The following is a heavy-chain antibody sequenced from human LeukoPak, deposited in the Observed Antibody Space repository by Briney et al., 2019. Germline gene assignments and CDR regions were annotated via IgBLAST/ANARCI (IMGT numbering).Heavy chain of an antibody. CDR3: ARAPSSTFYYYYYYYMDV. CDR2: MNPNSGNT. Sequence: ASVKVSCKASGYTFTSYDINWVRQATGQGLEWMGWMNPNSGNTGYAQKFQGRVTITRNTSISTAYMELSSLRSEDTAVYYCARAPSSTFYYYYYYYMDVWGKGTTVTVSS. D-gene: IGHD6-6*01. CDR1: GYTFTSYD. V-gene: IGHV1-8*03. J-gene: IGHJ6*03.